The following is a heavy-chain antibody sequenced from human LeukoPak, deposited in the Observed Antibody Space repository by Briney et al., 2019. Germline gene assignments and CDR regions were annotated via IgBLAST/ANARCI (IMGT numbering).Heavy chain of an antibody. CDR1: GGSMTHSY. CDR2: IYFPRST. Sequence: PSETLSLTCTVSGGSMTHSYWGWIRQPPGKGLEWLGHIYFPRSTNSTPSLKRRVTISLDPSKNQLSLRLTSVTATDTAVYYCARRRQVSYYSPYAFDLWGQGTMVTVSS. V-gene: IGHV4-59*08. D-gene: IGHD2-15*01. CDR3: ARRRQVSYYSPYAFDL. J-gene: IGHJ3*01.